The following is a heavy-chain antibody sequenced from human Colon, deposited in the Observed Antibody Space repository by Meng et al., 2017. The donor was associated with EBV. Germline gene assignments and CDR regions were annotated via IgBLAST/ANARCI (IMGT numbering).Heavy chain of an antibody. CDR1: GGSFRDYY. CDR3: ARRGPSGNFSP. V-gene: IGHV4-34*01. Sequence: QRQRKQGGAGLLKPRETLSRSCAVYGGSFRDYYWTWIRHPPGKGLEWIGEIDHRGNTKYNPSLKSRVTISLDTSKKQFSLKVSSVTAADSAVYYCARRGPSGNFSPWSQGALVTVSS. D-gene: IGHD3-10*01. J-gene: IGHJ5*02. CDR2: IDHRGNT.